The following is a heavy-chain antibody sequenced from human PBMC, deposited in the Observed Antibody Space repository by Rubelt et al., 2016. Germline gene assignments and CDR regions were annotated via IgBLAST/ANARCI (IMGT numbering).Heavy chain of an antibody. V-gene: IGHV3-23*01. D-gene: IGHD2-8*01. J-gene: IGHJ5*02. CDR2: ISGSRGST. CDR3: ARRGTTYCTDVSCNPNWFDP. Sequence: GLEWVSSISGSRGSTYYADSVKGRFTISRDNSKNTLYVQMNSLRVEDTAVYYCARRGTTYCTDVSCNPNWFDPWGQGTLVTVSS.